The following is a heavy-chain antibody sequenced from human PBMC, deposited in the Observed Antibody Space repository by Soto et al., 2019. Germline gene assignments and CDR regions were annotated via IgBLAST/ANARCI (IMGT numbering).Heavy chain of an antibody. CDR1: GGTLTFSS. Sequence: QVQLVQSGAEVKRPGSSVKVSCKASGGTLTFSSLSWVRQAPGQGLEWMGGIIPDSASPNYAQKFQGRVTISADESARTAHMELRSLRSDDTAVYYCASFSRGTWSGFTADWCQGTLVTVSS. V-gene: IGHV1-69*12. CDR2: IIPDSASP. J-gene: IGHJ4*02. D-gene: IGHD3-3*01. CDR3: ASFSRGTWSGFTAD.